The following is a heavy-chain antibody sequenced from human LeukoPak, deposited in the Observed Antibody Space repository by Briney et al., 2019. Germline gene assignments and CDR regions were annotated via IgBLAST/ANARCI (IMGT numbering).Heavy chain of an antibody. CDR3: AREIGPIQLHLWGSAFDY. Sequence: ASVKVSCKASGYTFTNYYIHWVRQATGQELEWMGIINPGGRSTSYAQKFQGRVTMTRDTSTSTVYMELSSLRSEDTAVYYCAREIGPIQLHLWGSAFDYWGQGTLVTVSS. J-gene: IGHJ4*02. V-gene: IGHV1-46*01. D-gene: IGHD5-24*01. CDR2: INPGGRST. CDR1: GYTFTNYY.